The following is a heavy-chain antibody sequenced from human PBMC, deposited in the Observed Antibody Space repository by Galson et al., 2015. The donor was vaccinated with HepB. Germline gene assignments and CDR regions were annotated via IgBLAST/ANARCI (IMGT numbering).Heavy chain of an antibody. CDR1: GFSFSTYA. CDR2: ISGSGGGI. CDR3: ARPKGRGAGCSAP. V-gene: IGHV3-23*01. Sequence: SLRLSCAASGFSFSTYAMSWVRQAPGKGLEWVSGISGSGGGIDYADSVKGRFTISRDNAKNTMNLQMNSLRDEDTAIYYCARPKGRGAGCSAPWGQASLVYDSS. D-gene: IGHD3-10*01. J-gene: IGHJ5*02.